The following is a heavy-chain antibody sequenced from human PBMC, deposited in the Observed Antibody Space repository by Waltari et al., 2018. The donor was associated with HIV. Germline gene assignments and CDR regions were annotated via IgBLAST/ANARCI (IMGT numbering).Heavy chain of an antibody. Sequence: QVQLVESGGGVVQPGRSLRLSCATSGFTLSSYGMHWVRQAPGKGREWVTVIWYGGSKKYYADSVKGRFTISRDNSKNTLYLQMNSLRIEDTAVYYCARKYSSSWGAPFDYWGQGTPVTVSS. CDR2: IWYGGSKK. CDR3: ARKYSSSWGAPFDY. V-gene: IGHV3-33*01. J-gene: IGHJ4*02. D-gene: IGHD6-13*01. CDR1: GFTLSSYG.